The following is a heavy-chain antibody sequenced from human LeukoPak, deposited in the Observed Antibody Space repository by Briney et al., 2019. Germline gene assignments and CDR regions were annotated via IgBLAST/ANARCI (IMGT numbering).Heavy chain of an antibody. V-gene: IGHV3-53*01. D-gene: IGHD4-17*01. CDR2: IYSGGST. CDR1: GFTVSSNY. CDR3: ARDPYYGDYVFAD. Sequence: GGSLRLSCAASGFTVSSNYMSWVRQAPGKGLEWVSVIYSGGSTYYADSVKGRFTISRDNSKNTLYLQMNSLRAEETAVYYCARDPYYGDYVFADWGQGTLVTVSS. J-gene: IGHJ4*02.